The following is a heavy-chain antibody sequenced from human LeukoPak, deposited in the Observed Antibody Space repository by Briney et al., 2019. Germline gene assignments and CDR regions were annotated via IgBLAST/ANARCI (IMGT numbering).Heavy chain of an antibody. V-gene: IGHV3-7*01. CDR3: ARDYSVMDIVASYFFDY. J-gene: IGHJ4*02. CDR1: GFTFSNYW. Sequence: GGSLRLSCAASGFTFSNYWMSWVRQAPGKGVQWGAKIKEGGSEEDYVDSVKGPFPLSRHNAANSLYLQINSLRAEDTAVYYCARDYSVMDIVASYFFDYWGQGTLVTVSS. CDR2: IKEGGSEE. D-gene: IGHD5-12*01.